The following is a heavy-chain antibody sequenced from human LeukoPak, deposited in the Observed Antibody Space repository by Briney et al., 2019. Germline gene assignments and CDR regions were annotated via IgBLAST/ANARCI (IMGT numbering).Heavy chain of an antibody. Sequence: XASXXTFTGYYMHXVRQAPGQGLEWMGRINPNSGGTNYAQKFQGRVTMTRDTSISTAYMELSRLRSDDAAVYYCARDSEYYDSSGYYYDLRHWGQGTLVTVSS. J-gene: IGHJ1*01. CDR3: ARDSEYYDSSGYYYDLRH. D-gene: IGHD3-22*01. CDR2: INPNSGGT. V-gene: IGHV1-2*06. CDR1: XXTFTGYY.